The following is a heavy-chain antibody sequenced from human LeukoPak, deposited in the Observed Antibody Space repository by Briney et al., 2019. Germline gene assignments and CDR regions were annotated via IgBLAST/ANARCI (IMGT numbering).Heavy chain of an antibody. CDR1: GFTYSSYG. J-gene: IGHJ6*03. V-gene: IGHV3-30*02. Sequence: GGSLRLSCAASGFTYSSYGMHWLRQAPGKGLEWVAFIRYDGSNKYYADSVKGRFTISRDNSKNTLYLQMNSLRAEDTAVYYCAKAYYDFWSGYYKSFMDVWGKGTTVTVSS. D-gene: IGHD3-3*01. CDR2: IRYDGSNK. CDR3: AKAYYDFWSGYYKSFMDV.